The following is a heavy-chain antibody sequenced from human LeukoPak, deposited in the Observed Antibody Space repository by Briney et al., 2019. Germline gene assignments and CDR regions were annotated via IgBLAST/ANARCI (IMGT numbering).Heavy chain of an antibody. Sequence: SETLSLTCTVSGDSISTYYWSWVRQPPGKGLEWIGYIYYSGSTNYNPSLKSRVTISVDTSKNQFSLKLSSVTAADTAVYYCARLMGAPGVFDYWGQGTLVTVSS. CDR1: GDSISTYY. CDR2: IYYSGST. D-gene: IGHD1-26*01. V-gene: IGHV4-59*08. CDR3: ARLMGAPGVFDY. J-gene: IGHJ4*02.